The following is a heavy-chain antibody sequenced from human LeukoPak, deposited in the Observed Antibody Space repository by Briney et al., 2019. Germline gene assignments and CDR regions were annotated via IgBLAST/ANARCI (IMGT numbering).Heavy chain of an antibody. CDR2: IIPIFGTA. V-gene: IGHV1-69*05. CDR1: GGTFSSYA. J-gene: IGHJ4*02. D-gene: IGHD3-22*01. Sequence: ASVKVSCKASGGTFSSYAISWVRQAPGQGLEWMGRIIPIFGTANYAQKFQGRVTITTDESTSTAYMELSSLRSEDTAMYYCAGDEAGYDSSGYYFDYWGQGTLVTVSS. CDR3: AGDEAGYDSSGYYFDY.